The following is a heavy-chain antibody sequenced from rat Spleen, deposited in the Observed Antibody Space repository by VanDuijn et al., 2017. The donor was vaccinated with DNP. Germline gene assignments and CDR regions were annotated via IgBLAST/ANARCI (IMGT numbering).Heavy chain of an antibody. CDR3: TTEGYSSPFDY. CDR2: ISYDGGST. J-gene: IGHJ2*01. CDR1: GFTFSNYG. D-gene: IGHD1-2*01. V-gene: IGHV5-20*01. Sequence: EVQLVESGGGLVQPGRSMKLSCAASGFTFSNYGMAWVRQAPKKGLEWVAYISYDGGSTYYLDPVKGRFTISRDNAKSTLYLQMDSLRSEDTATYYCTTEGYSSPFDYWGQGVMVTVSS.